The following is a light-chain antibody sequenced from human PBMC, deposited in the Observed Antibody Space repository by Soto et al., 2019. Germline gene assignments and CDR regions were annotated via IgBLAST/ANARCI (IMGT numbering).Light chain of an antibody. CDR3: SSYTTSSTRV. V-gene: IGLV2-14*01. J-gene: IGLJ1*01. CDR2: EVS. CDR1: SSDLGTYHF. Sequence: SALTQPASVSGSPGQSITISCTGTSSDLGTYHFVSWYQQHPDKAPKLMIYEVSNRPSGVSNRFSGSKSGNTASLTISGLQAEDEADYYCSSYTTSSTRVFGTGTKLTVL.